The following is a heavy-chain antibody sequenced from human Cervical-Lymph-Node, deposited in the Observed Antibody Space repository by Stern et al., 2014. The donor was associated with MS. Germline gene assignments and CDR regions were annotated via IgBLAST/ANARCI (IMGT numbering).Heavy chain of an antibody. J-gene: IGHJ5*02. CDR3: ARDGNSIYVLGGFDP. Sequence: QVQLVQSGGEVKKPGDSVKVSCKASGYSFTSYGISWVRQAPGQGLEWMGWISTYNVNRKYAQKFQGKVTMTTDTSTSTAYLDLRNLISDGTAVYYCARDGNSIYVLGGFDPWGQGTLVTVSS. CDR2: ISTYNVNR. CDR1: GYSFTSYG. V-gene: IGHV1-18*01. D-gene: IGHD4-11*01.